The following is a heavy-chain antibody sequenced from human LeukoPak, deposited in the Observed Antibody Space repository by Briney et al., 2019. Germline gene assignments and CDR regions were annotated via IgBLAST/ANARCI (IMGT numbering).Heavy chain of an antibody. CDR3: ARRLDYDILTGYYRQPTYFDY. CDR2: IYTSGST. Sequence: SETLSLTCTVSGGSLSSYYWSWIRQPPGKGLEWIGYIYTSGSTNYNPSLKRRVTISVDTSKNQFSLKLSSVTAADTAVYYCARRLDYDILTGYYRQPTYFDYWGQGTLVTVSS. D-gene: IGHD3-9*01. J-gene: IGHJ4*02. V-gene: IGHV4-4*09. CDR1: GGSLSSYY.